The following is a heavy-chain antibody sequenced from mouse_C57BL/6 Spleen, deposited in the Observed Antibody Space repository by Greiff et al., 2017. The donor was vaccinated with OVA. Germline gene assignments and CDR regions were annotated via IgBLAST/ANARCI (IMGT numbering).Heavy chain of an antibody. CDR1: GYTFTDYY. D-gene: IGHD1-1*01. CDR2: INPNNGGT. Sequence: EVQLQQSGPELVKPGASVKISCKASGYTFTDYYMNWVNQSHGKSLEWIGDINPNNGGTSYNQKFKGKATLTVDKSSSTAYMELRSLTSEDSAVYYCARGYYGSSSDYWGQGTTLTVSS. CDR3: ARGYYGSSSDY. J-gene: IGHJ2*01. V-gene: IGHV1-26*01.